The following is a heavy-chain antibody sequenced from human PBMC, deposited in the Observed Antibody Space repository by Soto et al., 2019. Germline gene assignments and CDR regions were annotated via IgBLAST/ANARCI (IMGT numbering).Heavy chain of an antibody. CDR1: GYSITRYV. CDR3: ARVAITLVRGVSFYYYYGMDV. D-gene: IGHD3-10*01. Sequence: ASVQVSCKASGYSITRYVISWVRQAPGQGLEWMGWISAHNGNTNYAHKLQGRVTMTTDTSTRTAYMELRSLRSDDTAVYYFARVAITLVRGVSFYYYYGMDVWG. J-gene: IGHJ6*02. V-gene: IGHV1-18*01. CDR2: ISAHNGNT.